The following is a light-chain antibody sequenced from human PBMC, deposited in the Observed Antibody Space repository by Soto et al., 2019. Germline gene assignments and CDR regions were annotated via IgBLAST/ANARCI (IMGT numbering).Light chain of an antibody. J-gene: IGKJ1*01. V-gene: IGKV1-27*01. CDR2: GAS. CDR3: QKYNSFPLT. Sequence: NQMTQSPSSLSASVGDSVTITCRASLGIGKFSAWYQQRPGKVPKLLIYGASTLQSGVPSRFSGRGSVRDFTLTISSLQPEDVATYYYQKYNSFPLTFGQGTKVELK. CDR1: LGIGKF.